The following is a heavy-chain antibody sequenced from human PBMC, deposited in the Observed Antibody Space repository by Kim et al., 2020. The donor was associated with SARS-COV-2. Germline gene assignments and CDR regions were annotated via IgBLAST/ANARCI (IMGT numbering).Heavy chain of an antibody. Sequence: SETLSLTCTVSGGSISSSSYYWGWIRQPPGKGLDWIGSIYYSGSTYYNPSLKSRVTISVDTSKNQFSLKLSSVTAADTAVYYCARHVLQVDFWSGYYIDYWGQGTLVTVSS. V-gene: IGHV4-39*01. CDR2: IYYSGST. CDR1: GGSISSSSYY. J-gene: IGHJ4*02. CDR3: ARHVLQVDFWSGYYIDY. D-gene: IGHD3-3*01.